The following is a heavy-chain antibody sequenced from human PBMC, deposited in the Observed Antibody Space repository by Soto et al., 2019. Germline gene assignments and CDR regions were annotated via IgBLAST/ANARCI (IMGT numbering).Heavy chain of an antibody. CDR3: ARETIFGVVTQFYYYGMDV. CDR1: GYTFTSYV. D-gene: IGHD3-3*01. V-gene: IGHV1-18*04. CDR2: ISAYNGNT. J-gene: IGHJ6*02. Sequence: QVQLVQSGAEVKKPGASVKVSCKASGYTFTSYVISWVRQAPGQGLEGMGWISAYNGNTNYAQKLQGRVTMTTDTSTSTAYMELRSLRSDDTAVYYCARETIFGVVTQFYYYGMDVWGQGTTVTVSS.